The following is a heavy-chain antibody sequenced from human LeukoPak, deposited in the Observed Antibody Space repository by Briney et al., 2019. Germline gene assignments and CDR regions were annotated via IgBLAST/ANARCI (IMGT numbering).Heavy chain of an antibody. V-gene: IGHV3-23*01. CDR3: AKDPNGDYIGAFDF. CDR1: AFSFSKFA. Sequence: GGSLRLSCAASAFSFSKFALIWVRQAPGKGLEWVSAVTANGGYTLYADAVKGRFTVSRDNSKNTLYLQINSLRPEDTAMYYCAKDPNGDYIGAFDFWGQGTMVTVSS. CDR2: VTANGGYT. D-gene: IGHD4-17*01. J-gene: IGHJ3*01.